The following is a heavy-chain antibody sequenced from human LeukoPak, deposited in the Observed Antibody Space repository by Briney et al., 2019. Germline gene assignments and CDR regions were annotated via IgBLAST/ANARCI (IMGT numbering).Heavy chain of an antibody. V-gene: IGHV3-30*03. CDR2: ISYDGSNK. CDR3: ARDGGYGGNPNDAFDM. D-gene: IGHD4-23*01. Sequence: PGRSLRLSCAASGFTLSRYGMHWVRQAPGKGLEWVAVISYDGSNKYYADSVKGRFTISRDNSKNTLYLQMNSLRAEDTAVYYCARDGGYGGNPNDAFDMWGQGTMVTVSS. CDR1: GFTLSRYG. J-gene: IGHJ3*02.